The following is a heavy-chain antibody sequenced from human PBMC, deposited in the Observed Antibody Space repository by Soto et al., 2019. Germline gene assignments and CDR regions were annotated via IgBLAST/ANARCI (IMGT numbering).Heavy chain of an antibody. J-gene: IGHJ4*02. V-gene: IGHV1-18*01. CDR3: ARDRSTHDY. CDR2: ISAYNGNT. CDR1: GYTFTDYG. Sequence: QGQLVQSGVEVKKPGASVKVSCKASGYTFTDYGISWVRQAPGQGLEWMGWISAYNGNTNYAHNLQDRVTMTTDTPTSTAYMELRSLRSDDTAVYYCARDRSTHDYWGQGTLIAVSS. D-gene: IGHD1-1*01.